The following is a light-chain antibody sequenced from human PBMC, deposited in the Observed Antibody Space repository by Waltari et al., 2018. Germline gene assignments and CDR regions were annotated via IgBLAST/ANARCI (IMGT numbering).Light chain of an antibody. CDR1: QSILYSSNHKNY. CDR3: HQYYTTPYT. J-gene: IGKJ2*01. CDR2: WAS. V-gene: IGKV4-1*01. Sequence: DIVMTQSPDSLAVSLGERATFNCKSSQSILYSSNHKNYLAWYQQKPGQPPKLLIYWASTRESGVPDRFSGSGSGTDVTLTISSLQAEDVAVYYCHQYYTTPYTFGQGTNLEIK.